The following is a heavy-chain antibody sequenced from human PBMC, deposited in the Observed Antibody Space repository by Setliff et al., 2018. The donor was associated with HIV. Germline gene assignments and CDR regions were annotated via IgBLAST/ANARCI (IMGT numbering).Heavy chain of an antibody. V-gene: IGHV4-39*02. CDR2: IYYTGFA. CDR3: TREGRGDPAMATTRIDY. J-gene: IGHJ4*02. D-gene: IGHD1-1*01. CDR1: GDSISSGSYF. Sequence: SETLSLTCSVSGDSISSGSYFWGWIRQTPGKGLEWIGSIYYTGFAYYNPSLKSRVTISLDTSKTHFFLNLTSVADADTAVYFCTREGRGDPAMATTRIDYWGQGKLVTVSS.